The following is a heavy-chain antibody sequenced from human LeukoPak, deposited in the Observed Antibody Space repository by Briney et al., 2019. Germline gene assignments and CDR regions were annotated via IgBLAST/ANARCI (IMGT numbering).Heavy chain of an antibody. J-gene: IGHJ5*01. D-gene: IGHD1-26*01. Sequence: GKSLRLSCAASGFTFSGYPIHWVRQAPGKGLEWVAVISYDGSNKYYADSVKGRFTISRDNSKNTLYLQMNSLRAEDTAVYYCARVSGNYYRWFDSWGQGTLVTVSS. CDR2: ISYDGSNK. V-gene: IGHV3-30-3*01. CDR3: ARVSGNYYRWFDS. CDR1: GFTFSGYP.